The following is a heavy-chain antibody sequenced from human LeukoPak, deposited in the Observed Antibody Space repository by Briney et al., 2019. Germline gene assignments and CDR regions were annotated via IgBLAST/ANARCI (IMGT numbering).Heavy chain of an antibody. CDR2: ISSSGSTT. D-gene: IGHD4-11*01. Sequence: GGSLRLSCAASGFTFSEYYMSWIRQAPGKGLEWVSYISSSGSTTHYADSVKGRFSISRDNAENSLHLQMNSLRAEDTAVYYCARDRLQSTNWGQGTLVTVSS. V-gene: IGHV3-11*04. J-gene: IGHJ4*02. CDR1: GFTFSEYY. CDR3: ARDRLQSTN.